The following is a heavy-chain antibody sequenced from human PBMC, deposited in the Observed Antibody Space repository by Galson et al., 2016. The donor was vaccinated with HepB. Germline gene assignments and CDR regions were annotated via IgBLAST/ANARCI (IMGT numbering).Heavy chain of an antibody. Sequence: TLSLTCAVSGDSIRSDDYFWAWIRQPPGKDLEWLGYIYSSGETYYKPSLESRITISLGSSKSHFSLRLDSVTVADTAVYYCARGGGPDSRGILRAFDVWGQGTLVAVAS. CDR2: IYSSGET. CDR3: ARGGGPDSRGILRAFDV. J-gene: IGHJ3*01. V-gene: IGHV4-30-4*01. CDR1: GDSIRSDDYF. D-gene: IGHD3-16*01.